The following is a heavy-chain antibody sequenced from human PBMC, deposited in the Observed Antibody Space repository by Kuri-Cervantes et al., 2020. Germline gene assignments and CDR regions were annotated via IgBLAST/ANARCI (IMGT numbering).Heavy chain of an antibody. CDR2: INPNSGGT. CDR3: ARVGTYYYDSSGSSAIWFDP. D-gene: IGHD3-22*01. V-gene: IGHV1-2*02. J-gene: IGHJ5*02. Sequence: ASVKVSCKASGYTFTGYYMHWVRQAPGQGLEWMGWINPNSGGTNYAQKFQGRVTMTRDTSISTAYMELSRLRSDDTAVYYCARVGTYYYDSSGSSAIWFDPWGQGTLVTVSS. CDR1: GYTFTGYY.